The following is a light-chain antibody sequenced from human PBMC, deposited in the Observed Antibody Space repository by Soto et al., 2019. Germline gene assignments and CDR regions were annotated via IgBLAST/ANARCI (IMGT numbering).Light chain of an antibody. Sequence: SYELTQPPSASVAPGKTARITCGGNNIGSKCVHWYQQNPRQAPVLVIYYDSDRPSGIPERFSGSNSGNTATLTISRVEAEDEADYYCQVWDSSSDHVVFGGGTKVTVL. J-gene: IGLJ2*01. CDR3: QVWDSSSDHVV. CDR1: NIGSKC. CDR2: YDS. V-gene: IGLV3-21*04.